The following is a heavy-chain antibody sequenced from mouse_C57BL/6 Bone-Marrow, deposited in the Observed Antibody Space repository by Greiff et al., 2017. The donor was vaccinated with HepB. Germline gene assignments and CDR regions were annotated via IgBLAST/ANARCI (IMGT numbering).Heavy chain of an antibody. CDR1: GYTFTDYE. V-gene: IGHV1-15*01. CDR2: IDPETGGT. D-gene: IGHD2-3*01. J-gene: IGHJ4*01. Sequence: VKLMESGAELVRPGASVTLSCKASGYTFTDYEMHWVKQTPVHGLEWIGAIDPETGGTAYNQKFKGKAILTADKSSSTAYMELRSLTSEDSAVYYCTGDDGYYDYAMDYWGQGTSVTVSS. CDR3: TGDDGYYDYAMDY.